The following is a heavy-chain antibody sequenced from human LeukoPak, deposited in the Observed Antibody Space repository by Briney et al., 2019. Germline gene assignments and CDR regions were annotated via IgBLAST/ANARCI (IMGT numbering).Heavy chain of an antibody. CDR2: ISSSSSYI. V-gene: IGHV3-21*01. D-gene: IGHD6-13*01. CDR3: ARGWYSSSWGFDY. CDR1: GFTFGGYS. J-gene: IGHJ4*02. Sequence: PGGSLRLSCAASGFTFGGYSMNWVRQAPGKGLEWVSSISSSSSYIYYPDSVKGRFTISRDNAKNSLYLQMNSLRAEDTAVYYCARGWYSSSWGFDYWGQGTLVTVSS.